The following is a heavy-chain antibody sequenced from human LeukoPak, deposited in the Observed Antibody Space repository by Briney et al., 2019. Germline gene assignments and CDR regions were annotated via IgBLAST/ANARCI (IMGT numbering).Heavy chain of an antibody. Sequence: PSETLSLTCAVSGASVTSGNYFWSWIRQPPGKGLEWIGYIQHSGSAYYTPSLKSRVTISLDRSKNQVSLNLTSVTAADTAVYFCARDGNDNVWGGYRLGYWGQGTPVTVSS. CDR3: ARDGNDNVWGGYRLGY. D-gene: IGHD3-16*02. CDR1: GASVTSGNYF. J-gene: IGHJ4*02. CDR2: IQHSGSA. V-gene: IGHV4-30-2*01.